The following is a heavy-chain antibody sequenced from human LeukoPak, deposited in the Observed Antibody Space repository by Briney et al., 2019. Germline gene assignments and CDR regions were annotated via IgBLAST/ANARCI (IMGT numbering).Heavy chain of an antibody. D-gene: IGHD3-22*01. Sequence: PSETLSLTCTVSGGSISSGGYYRSWIRQHPGKGLEWIGYIYYSGSTNYNPSLKSRVTISVDTSKNQFSLKLSSVTAADTAVYYCARSEGYYDSSGCFDYWGQGTLVTVSS. J-gene: IGHJ4*02. V-gene: IGHV4-61*08. CDR3: ARSEGYYDSSGCFDY. CDR1: GGSISSGGYY. CDR2: IYYSGST.